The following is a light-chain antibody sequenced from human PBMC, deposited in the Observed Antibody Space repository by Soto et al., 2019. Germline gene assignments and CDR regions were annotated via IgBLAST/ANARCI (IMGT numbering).Light chain of an antibody. Sequence: QSALTQPPSVSGSPGQSVTISCTGTSSDVGGYNRVSWYRQPPGTAPKLMIYEVSSRPSGVPDRFSGSKSGNTASLTISGLQAEDEADYYCSSYTSSSPYVFGTGTKLTVL. CDR3: SSYTSSSPYV. CDR2: EVS. CDR1: SSDVGGYNR. J-gene: IGLJ1*01. V-gene: IGLV2-18*02.